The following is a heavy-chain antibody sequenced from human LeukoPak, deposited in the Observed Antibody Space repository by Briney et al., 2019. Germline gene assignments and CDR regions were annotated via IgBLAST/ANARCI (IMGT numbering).Heavy chain of an antibody. CDR2: INPNSGGT. D-gene: IGHD2-2*01. CDR3: ARGGTDIVVVPAAIEIDY. V-gene: IGHV1-2*02. CDR1: GYTFTGYY. Sequence: ASVKVSCKASGYTFTGYYMHWVRQAPGQGLEWMGWINPNSGGTNYAQKFQGRVTRTGDTSISTAYMELSRLRSDDTAVYYCARGGTDIVVVPAAIEIDYWGQGTLVTVSS. J-gene: IGHJ4*02.